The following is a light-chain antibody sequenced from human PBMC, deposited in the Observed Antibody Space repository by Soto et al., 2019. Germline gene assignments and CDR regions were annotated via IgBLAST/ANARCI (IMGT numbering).Light chain of an antibody. Sequence: EIVFTQSPGTPSLSPGERATLSCRASQSVSSSYLAWYQQKPGQAPRLLIYGASSRATGIPDRFSGSGSGTDFTLTINRLEPEDFAVYYCQQYGGSSWTFGQGTKVEIK. CDR2: GAS. V-gene: IGKV3-20*01. CDR1: QSVSSSY. CDR3: QQYGGSSWT. J-gene: IGKJ1*01.